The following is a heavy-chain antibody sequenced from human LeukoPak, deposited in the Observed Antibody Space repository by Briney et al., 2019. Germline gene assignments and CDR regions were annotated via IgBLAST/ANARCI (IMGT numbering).Heavy chain of an antibody. J-gene: IGHJ4*02. Sequence: SETLSLTCTVSGGSISSGGYYWRWIRQRPGKGLEWIGYIYYSGSTYYNPSLKSRVTISVDTSKNQFSLKLSSVTAADTAVYYCARAHYYDSSGYNYYFDYWGQGTLVTVSS. CDR1: GGSISSGGYY. CDR3: ARAHYYDSSGYNYYFDY. CDR2: IYYSGST. V-gene: IGHV4-31*03. D-gene: IGHD3-22*01.